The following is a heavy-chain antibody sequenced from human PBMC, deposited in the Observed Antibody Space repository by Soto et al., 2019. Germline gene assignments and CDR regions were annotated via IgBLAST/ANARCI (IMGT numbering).Heavy chain of an antibody. J-gene: IGHJ6*02. CDR2: ISAFDGTT. Sequence: GASVKVSCKASGYTFTSYGISWVRQAPGQGLEWMGWISAFDGTTNFAQKFQGRVTMTTDTSTSTAYMDVRSLRSDDTAVYYCAREVTMPRGMDVWGQGTTVTVS. CDR1: GYTFTSYG. V-gene: IGHV1-18*01. CDR3: AREVTMPRGMDV. D-gene: IGHD3-10*01.